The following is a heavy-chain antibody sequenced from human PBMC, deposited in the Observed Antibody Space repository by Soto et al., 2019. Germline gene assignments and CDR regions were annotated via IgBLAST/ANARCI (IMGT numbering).Heavy chain of an antibody. D-gene: IGHD3-10*01. V-gene: IGHV4-31*03. Sequence: SETLSLTCTVSGGSLSSGGYYWSWIRQHPGKGLEWIGYIYYSGSTYYNPSLKSRVTISVDTSKNQFSLKLSSVTAADTAVYYCASSGFGENHHYFDYWGQGTLVTVSS. CDR3: ASSGFGENHHYFDY. CDR1: GGSLSSGGYY. J-gene: IGHJ4*02. CDR2: IYYSGST.